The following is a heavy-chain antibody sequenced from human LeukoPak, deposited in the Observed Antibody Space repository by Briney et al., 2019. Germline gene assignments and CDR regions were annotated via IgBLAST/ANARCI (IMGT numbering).Heavy chain of an antibody. CDR2: IYSGGST. D-gene: IGHD3-3*01. CDR1: GFTFSSNY. Sequence: GGSLRLSCAASGFTFSSNYMSWVRQAPGKGLEWVSVIYSGGSTYYADSVKGRFTISRDNSKNTLYLQMNSLRAEDTAVYYCARDNPFSTIFGVVITEYYGMDVWGQGTTVTVSS. V-gene: IGHV3-53*01. CDR3: ARDNPFSTIFGVVITEYYGMDV. J-gene: IGHJ6*02.